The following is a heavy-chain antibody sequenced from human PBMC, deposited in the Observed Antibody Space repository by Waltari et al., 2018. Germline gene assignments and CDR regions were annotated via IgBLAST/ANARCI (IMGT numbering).Heavy chain of an antibody. Sequence: QVQLQQWGAGLLKPSETLSLTCAVYGGSFSGYYWSWIRQPPGKGLEWIGEINHSGSTNYHPSLKGRVTISVDTSKNQFSLKLSSVTAADTAVYYCAGLRPMITFGGYGYWGQGTLVTVSS. V-gene: IGHV4-34*01. CDR1: GGSFSGYY. CDR3: AGLRPMITFGGYGY. D-gene: IGHD3-16*01. CDR2: INHSGST. J-gene: IGHJ4*02.